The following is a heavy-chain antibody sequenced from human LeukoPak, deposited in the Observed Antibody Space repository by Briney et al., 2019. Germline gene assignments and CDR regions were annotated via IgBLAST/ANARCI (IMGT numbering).Heavy chain of an antibody. CDR1: GLRFSSYW. V-gene: IGHV3-7*03. J-gene: IGHJ4*02. CDR2: IKEDGSGE. D-gene: IGHD6-19*01. Sequence: GGSLRLSCAASGLRFSSYWMDWVRQAPGKGLEWVAHIKEDGSGEYYVDSVKGRFTISIDNAKKSMYLQMNSLRVGDTVIYYCVSGSGWIFDYWGQGTLVTVSS. CDR3: VSGSGWIFDY.